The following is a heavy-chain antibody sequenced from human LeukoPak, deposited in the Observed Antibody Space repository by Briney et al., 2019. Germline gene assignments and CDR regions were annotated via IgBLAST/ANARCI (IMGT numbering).Heavy chain of an antibody. D-gene: IGHD3-22*01. CDR2: IYSGGST. V-gene: IGHV3-53*01. J-gene: IGHJ3*02. CDR1: GFTVSSNY. Sequence: SGGSLRLSCAASGFTVSSNYMSWVRQAPGKGLEWVSVIYSGGSTYYADSVKGRFTISRDNSKNTLYLQMNSLRAEDTAVYYCARDSAYYYDSRGDNAFDIWGQGTMVTVSS. CDR3: ARDSAYYYDSRGDNAFDI.